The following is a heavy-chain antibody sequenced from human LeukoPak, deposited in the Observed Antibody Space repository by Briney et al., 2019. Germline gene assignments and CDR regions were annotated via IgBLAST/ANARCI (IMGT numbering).Heavy chain of an antibody. CDR2: IVVGSGNT. D-gene: IGHD6-6*01. CDR1: GFTFTSSA. CDR3: AAALNEYSTSSTRYDY. V-gene: IGHV1-58*02. J-gene: IGHJ4*02. Sequence: SVKVSFKASGFTFTSSAMQWVRQARGQRLEWIGWIVVGSGNTNYAQKFQERVTITRDMSTSTAYMELSSLRSEDTAVYYCAAALNEYSTSSTRYDYWGQGTLVTVSS.